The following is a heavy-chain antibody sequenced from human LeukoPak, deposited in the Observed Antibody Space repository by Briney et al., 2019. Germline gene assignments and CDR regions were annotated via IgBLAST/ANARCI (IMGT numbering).Heavy chain of an antibody. CDR2: MYYSGST. D-gene: IGHD3-10*01. CDR3: ARWILYSSGSYSDY. V-gene: IGHV4-59*01. CDR1: GGSISSYY. J-gene: IGHJ4*02. Sequence: PSETLSLTCTVSGGSISSYYWSWIRQPPGKGLEWIGYMYYSGSTNYNPSLKSRVTISVDTSKNQFSLKLSSVTAADTAVYYCARWILYSSGSYSDYWGQGTLVTVSS.